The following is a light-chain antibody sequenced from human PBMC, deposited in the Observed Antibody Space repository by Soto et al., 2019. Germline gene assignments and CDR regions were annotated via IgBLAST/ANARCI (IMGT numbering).Light chain of an antibody. CDR2: GAS. CDR3: QQYGSSRWT. Sequence: EIVLTQSPDTLSLFPGERATLSCRASQSVSSTYLAWYQQKLGQAPRLLIFGASSRATGIPDRFSGSGSGTDFTLTISRLEAEDFAVYYCQQYGSSRWTFGQGTKVEIK. J-gene: IGKJ1*01. V-gene: IGKV3-20*01. CDR1: QSVSSTY.